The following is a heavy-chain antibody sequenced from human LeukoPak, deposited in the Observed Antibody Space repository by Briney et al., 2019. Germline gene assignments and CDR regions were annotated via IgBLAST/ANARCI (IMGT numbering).Heavy chain of an antibody. J-gene: IGHJ3*02. V-gene: IGHV4-59*01. D-gene: IGHD5-24*01. CDR1: GGSISSYY. CDR3: ARDRGRWLHRDAFDI. CDR2: IYYSGST. Sequence: SETLSLTCTVSGGSISSYYWSWIRQPPGKGLEWIGYIYYSGSTNYNPSLKSRVTISVDTSKNQFSLKLSSVTAADTAVYYCARDRGRWLHRDAFDIWGQGKMVTVSS.